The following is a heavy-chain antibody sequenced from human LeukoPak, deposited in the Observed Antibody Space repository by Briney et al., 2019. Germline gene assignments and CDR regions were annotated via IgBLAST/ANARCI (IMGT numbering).Heavy chain of an antibody. D-gene: IGHD6-19*01. CDR3: ARDPALAGYYFDY. CDR2: INAGNGNT. J-gene: IGHJ4*02. Sequence: ASVKVSCKASGYSFTSYAMHWVRQAPGQRPEWMGWINAGNGNTKYSQKFQGRVTITRDTSASTAYVELSSLRSEDTAVYYCARDPALAGYYFDYWGQGTLVTVSS. V-gene: IGHV1-3*01. CDR1: GYSFTSYA.